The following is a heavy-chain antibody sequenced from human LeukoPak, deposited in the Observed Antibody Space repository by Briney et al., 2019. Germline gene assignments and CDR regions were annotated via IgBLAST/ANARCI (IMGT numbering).Heavy chain of an antibody. D-gene: IGHD2-15*01. CDR2: IDYNGYT. CDR3: ARLGGYCRGGSCYSFFDY. J-gene: IGHJ4*02. CDR1: GHSISGHP. Sequence: SETLSLTCAVSGHSISGHPWSWIRQPPGKGLDYIGFIDYNGYTNYNPSLKSRVTISTDTSKNQLSLNLNSVTAADTAVYYCARLGGYCRGGSCYSFFDYWGQGTLVTVSS. V-gene: IGHV4-59*08.